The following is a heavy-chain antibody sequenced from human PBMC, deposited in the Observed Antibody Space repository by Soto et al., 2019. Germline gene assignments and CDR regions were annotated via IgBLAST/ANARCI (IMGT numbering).Heavy chain of an antibody. Sequence: GASAEACSKASRYAITCYSRHSVRQYPTQRLEWMGWINAGNGNTKYSQKFQGRVTITRDTSASTAYMELSSLRSEDTAVYYCASFPNQGDPSYYYMDVWGKGTTVTVSS. CDR2: INAGNGNT. CDR3: ASFPNQGDPSYYYMDV. V-gene: IGHV1-3*01. CDR1: RYAITCYS. J-gene: IGHJ6*03. D-gene: IGHD2-21*02.